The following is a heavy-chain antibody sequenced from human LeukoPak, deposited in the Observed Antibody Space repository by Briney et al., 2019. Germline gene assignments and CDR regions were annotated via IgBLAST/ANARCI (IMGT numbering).Heavy chain of an antibody. CDR3: TREEPRHYFDF. V-gene: IGHV1-46*01. J-gene: IGHJ4*02. CDR1: GYTFTDYY. D-gene: IGHD1-26*01. CDR2: INPTGGST. Sequence: ASVKVSCKTSGYTFTDYYIHWVRQAPGQGLEWMGIINPTGGSTSYAQKFQGRITLTRDTSTNTVYMEVSSLRSEDTAVYYCTREEPRHYFDFWGQESLVTVSS.